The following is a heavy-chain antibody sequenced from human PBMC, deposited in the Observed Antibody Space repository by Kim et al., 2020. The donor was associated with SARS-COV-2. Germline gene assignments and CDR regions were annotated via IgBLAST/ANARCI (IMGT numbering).Heavy chain of an antibody. D-gene: IGHD3-10*01. J-gene: IGHJ4*02. V-gene: IGHV1-18*01. CDR3: ARGAYGGVSFDY. CDR2: T. Sequence: TEYGQKVQGRVIMTTDTYTNTAYMELWSRRSDDTAMYYCARGAYGGVSFDYWGQGTLVTVSS.